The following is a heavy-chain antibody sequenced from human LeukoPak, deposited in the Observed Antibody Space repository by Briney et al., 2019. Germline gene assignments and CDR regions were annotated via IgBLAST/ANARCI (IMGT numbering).Heavy chain of an antibody. CDR3: AGEPIVTAGIVGYY. CDR1: GFTVSSTY. V-gene: IGHV3-66*01. Sequence: PGGSLRLSCAASGFTVSSTYLSWVRQAPGKGLEWVSVTYSDGSTNYADSVKGRFTISRDNSKNTLYLQMNSLRAEDTAVYYCAGEPIVTAGIVGYYWGQGTLATVSS. D-gene: IGHD2-2*01. CDR2: TYSDGST. J-gene: IGHJ4*02.